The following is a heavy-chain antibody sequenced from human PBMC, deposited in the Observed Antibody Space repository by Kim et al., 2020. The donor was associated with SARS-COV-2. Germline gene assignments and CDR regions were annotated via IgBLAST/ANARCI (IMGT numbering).Heavy chain of an antibody. CDR1: GFTFSSYG. D-gene: IGHD3-3*01. Sequence: GGSLRLSCAASGFTFSSYGMHWVRQAPGKGLEWVAVIWYDGSNKYYADSVKGRFTISRDNSKNTLYLQMNSLRAEDTAVYYCARDYDFWSGYYTTGNLYGMAVWGQGTTVTVSS. CDR3: ARDYDFWSGYYTTGNLYGMAV. V-gene: IGHV3-33*01. CDR2: IWYDGSNK. J-gene: IGHJ6*02.